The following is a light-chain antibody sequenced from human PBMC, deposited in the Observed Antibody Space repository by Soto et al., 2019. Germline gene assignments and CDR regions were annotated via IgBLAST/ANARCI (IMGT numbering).Light chain of an antibody. Sequence: EIVLTQSPAPLSCSPGKGATFSARAVQVFRSNYLAWYQQKPGQAPRLLIYGASSRATGIPDRFSGSGSGTDFTLTISRLEPEDFAVYHCQQYGSSPLTFGGGTKVEIK. CDR3: QQYGSSPLT. J-gene: IGKJ4*01. CDR2: GAS. CDR1: QVFRSNY. V-gene: IGKV3-20*01.